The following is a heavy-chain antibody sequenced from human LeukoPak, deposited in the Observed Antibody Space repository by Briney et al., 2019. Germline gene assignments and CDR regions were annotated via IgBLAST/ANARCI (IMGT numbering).Heavy chain of an antibody. Sequence: EASVKVSCKASGYTFTSYDINWVRQATGQGLEWMGWMNRKSGNTGYAQKFQGRVTITRNTSISTAYMGLSRLRSDDTAVYYCARDRSEQWLVQGFDYWGQGTLVTVSS. CDR2: MNRKSGNT. D-gene: IGHD6-19*01. CDR1: GYTFTSYD. J-gene: IGHJ4*02. V-gene: IGHV1-8*03. CDR3: ARDRSEQWLVQGFDY.